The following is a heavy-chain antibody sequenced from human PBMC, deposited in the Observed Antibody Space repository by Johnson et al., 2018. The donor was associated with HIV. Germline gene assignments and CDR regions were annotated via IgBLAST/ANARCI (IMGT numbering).Heavy chain of an antibody. V-gene: IGHV3-30*02. Sequence: QVQLVESGGGVVQPGRSLRLSCAASGFTFSTYGMHWVRQAPGKGLEWVAFIRYDGSNKFYADSVKGRFTISRDNSKKTLYLQMNSLRAEDTAVYYCAKETTVTTAAFDIWGQGTMVTVSS. CDR1: GFTFSTYG. D-gene: IGHD4-17*01. CDR3: AKETTVTTAAFDI. J-gene: IGHJ3*02. CDR2: IRYDGSNK.